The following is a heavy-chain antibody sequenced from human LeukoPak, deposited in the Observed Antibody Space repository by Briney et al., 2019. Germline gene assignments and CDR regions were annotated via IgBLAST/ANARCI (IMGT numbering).Heavy chain of an antibody. Sequence: GGSLRLSCAASGFTFSSYWIHWVRQAPGKGLVWVSRIDTDGSNTNYADSVKGRFTISRDNSKNTLYLQMNSLSAEDTALYYCAKAQYSFDSSGADYWGRGTLVTVSS. CDR3: AKAQYSFDSSGADY. CDR1: GFTFSSYW. J-gene: IGHJ4*02. CDR2: IDTDGSNT. V-gene: IGHV3-74*01. D-gene: IGHD3-22*01.